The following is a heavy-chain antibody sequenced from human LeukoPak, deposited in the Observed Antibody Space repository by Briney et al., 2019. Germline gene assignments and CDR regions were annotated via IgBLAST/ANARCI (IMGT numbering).Heavy chain of an antibody. V-gene: IGHV3-53*05. CDR1: GFTVSSNY. CDR3: AKDRYFDWLSYGGFDY. Sequence: GGSLRLSCAASGFTVSSNYMSWVRQAPGKGLEWVSVIYSGGSTYYADSVKGRFTISRDNSKNTLYLQMNSLRAEDMALYYCAKDRYFDWLSYGGFDYWGQGTLVTVSS. D-gene: IGHD3-9*01. CDR2: IYSGGST. J-gene: IGHJ4*02.